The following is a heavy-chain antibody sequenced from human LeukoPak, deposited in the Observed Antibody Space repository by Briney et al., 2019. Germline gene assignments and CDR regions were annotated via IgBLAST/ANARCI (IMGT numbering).Heavy chain of an antibody. CDR1: GGSISSSSYY. J-gene: IGHJ5*02. V-gene: IGHV4-39*01. CDR3: ARLALGSWFDP. Sequence: PSETLSLTCTVSGGSISSSSYYWGWIRQPPGKGLEWIGSIYYSGSTYYNPSLKSRVTISVDTSKNQFSLKLSSVTAADTAVYYCARLALGSWFDPWGQGTLVTASS. CDR2: IYYSGST.